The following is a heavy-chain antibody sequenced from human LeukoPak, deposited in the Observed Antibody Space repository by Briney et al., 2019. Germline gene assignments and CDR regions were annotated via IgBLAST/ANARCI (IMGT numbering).Heavy chain of an antibody. Sequence: ASVKVSCKASGYTFTGYYMHWVRQAPGQGLEWMGRINPNSGGTNYARKFQGRVTMTRDTSISTAYMELSRLRSDDTAVYYCARDHCTNGVCSTFDYWGQGTLVTVSS. CDR1: GYTFTGYY. D-gene: IGHD2-8*01. CDR3: ARDHCTNGVCSTFDY. CDR2: INPNSGGT. V-gene: IGHV1-2*06. J-gene: IGHJ4*02.